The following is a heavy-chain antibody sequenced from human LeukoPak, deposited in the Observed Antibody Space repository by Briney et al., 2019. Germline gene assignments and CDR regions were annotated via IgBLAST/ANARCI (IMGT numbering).Heavy chain of an antibody. CDR1: GGSFSGYY. Sequence: SETLSLTCAVYGGSFSGYYWSWIRQPPVKGLEWIGEINHSGNTNYNPSLKSRVTISIDTSKNQFSLKLSSVTAADTAVYYCARGTATVTTDYWDQGTLVTVSS. CDR3: ARGTATVTTDY. CDR2: INHSGNT. J-gene: IGHJ4*02. D-gene: IGHD4-17*01. V-gene: IGHV4-34*01.